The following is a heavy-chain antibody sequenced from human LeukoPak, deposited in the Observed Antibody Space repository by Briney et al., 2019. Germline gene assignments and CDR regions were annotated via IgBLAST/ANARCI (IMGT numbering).Heavy chain of an antibody. V-gene: IGHV3-11*01. CDR2: ISSSGSTI. J-gene: IGHJ6*02. CDR1: GFTFSDYY. D-gene: IGHD6-13*01. Sequence: PGGSLRLSCAASGFTFSDYYMSWIRQAPGKGLEWVSYISSSGSTIYYADSVKGRFTISRDNAKNSLYLQMNSLRAEDTAVYYCARDLYNSSRPYYYGMDVWGQGTTVTVSS. CDR3: ARDLYNSSRPYYYGMDV.